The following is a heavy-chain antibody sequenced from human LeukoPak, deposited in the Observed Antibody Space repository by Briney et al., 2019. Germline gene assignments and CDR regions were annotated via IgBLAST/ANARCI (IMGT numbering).Heavy chain of an antibody. V-gene: IGHV3-23*01. CDR3: AKRGLYGTVPFYGMDV. CDR1: GFTFSSFS. Sequence: GGPLRLSCAASGFTFSSFSMSWVRQAPGKGLEYVSGIGRTTYYAESVKGRFTISRDNSKNTLFLQMNSLRAEDTAVYYCAKRGLYGTVPFYGMDVWGQGTTVTVSS. J-gene: IGHJ6*02. CDR2: IGRTT. D-gene: IGHD2-8*02.